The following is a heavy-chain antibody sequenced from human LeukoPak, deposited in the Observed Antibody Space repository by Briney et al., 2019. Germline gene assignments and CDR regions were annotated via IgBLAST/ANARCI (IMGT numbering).Heavy chain of an antibody. V-gene: IGHV4-31*03. D-gene: IGHD6-13*01. CDR3: ARDGSSSWFGY. Sequence: SETLSLTCTVSGGSISSGGYYWSWIRQHPGKGLEWIGYIYYSGSTYYNPSPKSRVTISVDTSKNQFSLKLSSVTAADTAVYYCARDGSSSWFGYWGQGTLVTVSS. CDR1: GGSISSGGYY. CDR2: IYYSGST. J-gene: IGHJ4*02.